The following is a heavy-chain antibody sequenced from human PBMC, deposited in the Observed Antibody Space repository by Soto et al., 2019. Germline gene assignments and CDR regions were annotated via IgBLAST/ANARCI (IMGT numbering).Heavy chain of an antibody. V-gene: IGHV4-34*01. D-gene: IGHD6-19*01. Sequence: SETLSLTCAVDGGSFTAYYSSWIRQPPGKGLEWIGEINHRGSTNYNPSLKRRVTRSVDTSKNQFSLKLSSVTAADKAVYYCAMSVSGTYAFDIWGQGTMVTVSS. CDR3: AMSVSGTYAFDI. J-gene: IGHJ3*02. CDR1: GGSFTAYY. CDR2: INHRGST.